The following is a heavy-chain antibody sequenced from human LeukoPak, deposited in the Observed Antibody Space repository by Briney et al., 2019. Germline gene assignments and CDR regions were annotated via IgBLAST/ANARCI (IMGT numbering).Heavy chain of an antibody. CDR2: IIPILGTA. Sequence: ASVKVSCKASGGTFSSYAISWVRQAPGQGLEWMGGIIPILGTANYAQKFQGRVTITADESTSTAYMELSSLRSEDTAVYYCARENGGNFDYWGQGTLVTVSS. D-gene: IGHD4-23*01. V-gene: IGHV1-69*13. CDR1: GGTFSSYA. J-gene: IGHJ4*02. CDR3: ARENGGNFDY.